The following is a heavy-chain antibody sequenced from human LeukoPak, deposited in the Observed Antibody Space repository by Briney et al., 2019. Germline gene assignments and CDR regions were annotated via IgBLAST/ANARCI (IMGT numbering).Heavy chain of an antibody. CDR2: IYYSGST. D-gene: IGHD3-9*01. CDR3: ARVDWTTDY. CDR1: GGSISSSSYY. V-gene: IGHV4-39*07. Sequence: SETLSLTCTVSGGSISSSSYYWGWIRQPPGKGLEWIGSIYYSGSTYYNPSLKSRVTISVDTSKNQFSLKLSSVTAADTAVYYCARVDWTTDYWGQGTLVTVSS. J-gene: IGHJ4*02.